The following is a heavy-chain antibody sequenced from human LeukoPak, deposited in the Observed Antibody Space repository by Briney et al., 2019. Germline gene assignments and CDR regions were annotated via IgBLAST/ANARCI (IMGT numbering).Heavy chain of an antibody. D-gene: IGHD4-17*01. J-gene: IGHJ6*02. CDR1: GGSISSGDYY. CDR2: IYYSGST. V-gene: IGHV4-30-4*01. Sequence: PSETLSLTCSVSGGSISSGDYYWSWLRQPPGKGLEWIGYIYYSGSTYYNPSLKSRVTISVDTSKNQFSLSLSSVTAADTAVYYCARVMTTVTTSYYYYYYGMDVWGQGTTVTVSS. CDR3: ARVMTTVTTSYYYYYYGMDV.